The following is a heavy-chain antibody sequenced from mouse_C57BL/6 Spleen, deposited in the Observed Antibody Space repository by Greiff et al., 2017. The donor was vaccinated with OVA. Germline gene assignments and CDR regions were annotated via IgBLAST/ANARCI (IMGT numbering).Heavy chain of an antibody. D-gene: IGHD1-1*01. CDR3: ARDEDYYGSSSYWYFDV. J-gene: IGHJ1*03. CDR1: GYSITSGYD. Sequence: EVKLVESGPGMVKPSQSLSLTCTVTGYSITSGYDWHWIRHFPGNKLEWMGYISYSGSTNYNPSLKSRISITHDTSKNHFFLKLNSVTTEDTATYYCARDEDYYGSSSYWYFDVWGTGTTVTVSS. CDR2: ISYSGST. V-gene: IGHV3-1*01.